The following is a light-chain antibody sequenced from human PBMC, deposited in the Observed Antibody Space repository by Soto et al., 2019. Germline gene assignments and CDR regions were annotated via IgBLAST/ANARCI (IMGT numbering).Light chain of an antibody. CDR2: DAS. V-gene: IGKV1-6*01. CDR3: LQDYNYPRT. Sequence: QMTQSPSSLSASVGDRVTITCQASHDITSYLNWYQHKPGKAPKLLIYDASSLQSGVPSRFSGSGSGTDFTLTISSLQPEDFATYYCLQDYNYPRTFGQGTKVEIK. CDR1: HDITSY. J-gene: IGKJ1*01.